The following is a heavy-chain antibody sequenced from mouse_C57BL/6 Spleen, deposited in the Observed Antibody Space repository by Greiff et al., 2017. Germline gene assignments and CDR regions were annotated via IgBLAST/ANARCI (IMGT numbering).Heavy chain of an antibody. V-gene: IGHV1-31*01. CDR2: IYPYNGVS. CDR3: ERSISYGNYVAFAY. J-gene: IGHJ3*01. CDR1: GYSFTGYY. D-gene: IGHD2-1*01. Sequence: VHVKQSGPELVKPGASVKISCKASGYSFTGYYMHWVKQSHGNILDWIGYIYPYNGVSSYNQKFKGKATLTVDKSSSTAYMELRSLTSEDSAVYYCERSISYGNYVAFAYWGQGTLVTVSA.